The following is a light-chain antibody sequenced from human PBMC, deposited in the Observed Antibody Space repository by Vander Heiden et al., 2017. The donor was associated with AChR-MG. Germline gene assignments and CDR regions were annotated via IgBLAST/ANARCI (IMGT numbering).Light chain of an antibody. CDR3: SVWDRRRNGYV. CDR1: SNNVGFQG. J-gene: IGLJ1*01. CDR2: RNN. Sequence: SSLTCTGNSNNVGFQGAAWLQQHQGHPPKLLFYRNNSRPSGISERFSAARSGNTATFTTIGLQPEDEADYYCSVWDRRRNGYVFGTGTKFTVL. V-gene: IGLV10-54*04.